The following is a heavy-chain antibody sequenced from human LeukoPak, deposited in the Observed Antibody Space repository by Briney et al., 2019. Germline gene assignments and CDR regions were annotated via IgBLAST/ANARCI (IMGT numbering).Heavy chain of an antibody. CDR3: AREGRQPHFDY. CDR1: GFTFSSYA. D-gene: IGHD6-13*01. V-gene: IGHV3-7*01. Sequence: GGSLRLSCAASGFTFSSYAMSWVRQAPGKGLEWVANIKQDGSEKYYVDSVKGRFTISRDNAKNSLYLQMNSLRAEDTAVYYCAREGRQPHFDYWGQGTLVTVSS. J-gene: IGHJ4*02. CDR2: IKQDGSEK.